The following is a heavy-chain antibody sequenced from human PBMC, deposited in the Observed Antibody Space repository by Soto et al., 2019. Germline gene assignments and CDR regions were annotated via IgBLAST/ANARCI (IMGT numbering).Heavy chain of an antibody. CDR3: ARAPPLYCSGGSCYYYFDY. CDR2: IKQDGSEK. Sequence: GGSLRLSCAASGFTFSSYWMSWVRQAPGKGLEWVANIKQDGSEKYYVDSVKGRFTISRDNAKNSLYLQMNSLRAEDTAVYYCARAPPLYCSGGSCYYYFDYWGQGTLVTVSS. J-gene: IGHJ4*02. V-gene: IGHV3-7*01. D-gene: IGHD2-15*01. CDR1: GFTFSSYW.